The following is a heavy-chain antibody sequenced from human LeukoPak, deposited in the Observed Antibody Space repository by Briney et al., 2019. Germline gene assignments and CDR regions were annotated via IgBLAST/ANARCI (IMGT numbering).Heavy chain of an antibody. CDR1: GFTFSSYG. J-gene: IGHJ3*02. Sequence: GGSLRLSCAASGFTFSSYGMHWVRQAPGKGLEWVAVISYGGTNEYHADSVKGRFTISRDNSKNTLYLQMNSLRAEDTAVYYCAREAIDILDANDAFDIWGQGTMVTVSS. D-gene: IGHD3-9*01. V-gene: IGHV3-30*03. CDR3: AREAIDILDANDAFDI. CDR2: ISYGGTNE.